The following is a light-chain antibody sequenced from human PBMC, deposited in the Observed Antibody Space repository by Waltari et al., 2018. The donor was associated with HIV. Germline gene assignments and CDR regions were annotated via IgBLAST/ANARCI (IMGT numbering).Light chain of an antibody. J-gene: IGKJ3*01. CDR3: QQSYSTP. CDR1: QSISSY. CDR2: AAS. Sequence: DIQMTQSPSPLSASVGDRVTITCRASQSISSYLNWYQQKPGKAPKLLIYAASSLQSGVPSRFSGSGSGTDFTLTISSLQPEDFATYYCQQSYSTPFGPGTKVDI. V-gene: IGKV1-39*01.